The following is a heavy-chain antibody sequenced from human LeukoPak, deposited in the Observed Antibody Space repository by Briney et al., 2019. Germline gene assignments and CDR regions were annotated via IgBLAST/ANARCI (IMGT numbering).Heavy chain of an antibody. J-gene: IGHJ4*02. Sequence: PGGSLRLSCAASGFIVSPNYMAWVRQAPGKGLEWVSAIYTGGSTYYADSVKGRFTISRDNSKNTLYLQMNSLRAEDTAVYYCARVDGYSYGHFDYWGQGTLVTVSS. V-gene: IGHV3-53*01. CDR2: IYTGGST. CDR3: ARVDGYSYGHFDY. D-gene: IGHD5-18*01. CDR1: GFIVSPNY.